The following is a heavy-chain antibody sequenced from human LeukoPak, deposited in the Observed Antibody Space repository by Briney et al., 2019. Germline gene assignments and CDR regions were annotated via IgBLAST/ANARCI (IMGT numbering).Heavy chain of an antibody. D-gene: IGHD3-16*02. CDR2: IYYSGST. CDR1: GGSISSSSYY. CDR3: ARQPSVIPGNYYYYYMDV. V-gene: IGHV4-39*01. Sequence: SETLSLTCTVSGGSISSSSYYWGWIRQPPGKGLEWIGSIYYSGSTYYNPSLKSRVTISVDTSKNQFSLKLSSVTAADTAVYYCARQPSVIPGNYYYYYMDVWGKGTTVTVSS. J-gene: IGHJ6*03.